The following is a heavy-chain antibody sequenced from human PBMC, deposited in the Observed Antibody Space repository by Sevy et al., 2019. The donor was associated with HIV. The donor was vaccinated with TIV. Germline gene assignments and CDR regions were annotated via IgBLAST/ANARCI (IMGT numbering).Heavy chain of an antibody. V-gene: IGHV3-48*03. CDR3: TNYVHY. CDR2: ISSGFSK. Sequence: GGSLRLSCAASGFTFNVYEMNLVRQAPGKGLEWVSYISSGFSKSYADSVKGRFTISRDNTKNSLYLQMNSLRAEDTAVYYCTNYVHYWGQGTLVTVSS. CDR1: GFTFNVYE. J-gene: IGHJ4*02.